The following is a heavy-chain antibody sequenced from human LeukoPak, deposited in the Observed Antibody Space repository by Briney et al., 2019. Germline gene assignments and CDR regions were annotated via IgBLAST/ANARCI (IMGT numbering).Heavy chain of an antibody. D-gene: IGHD6-13*01. J-gene: IGHJ4*02. CDR2: IRYDGSNK. Sequence: PGGFLRLSCAASALTFSNYGMHWVRQAPGMGLEWVAFIRYDGSNKYCADSVKGRFAISRDNSKHTLYLQMNSLRAEDTAVYYCAKDRGSSWYEDLRYFDYWGQGTLVTVSS. CDR3: AKDRGSSWYEDLRYFDY. V-gene: IGHV3-30*02. CDR1: ALTFSNYG.